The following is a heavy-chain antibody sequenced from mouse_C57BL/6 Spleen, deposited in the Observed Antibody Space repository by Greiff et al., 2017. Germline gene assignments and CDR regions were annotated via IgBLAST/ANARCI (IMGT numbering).Heavy chain of an antibody. Sequence: VQLQQPGAELVMPGASVKLSCKASGYTFTSYWMHWVKQRPGQGLEWIGEIDPSDSYTNYNQKFKGKSTLTVDKSSSTAYKQLSSLTSEDSAVYYWARRYYGSSPPFDYWGQGTTLTVSS. CDR2: IDPSDSYT. CDR3: ARRYYGSSPPFDY. J-gene: IGHJ2*01. D-gene: IGHD1-1*01. CDR1: GYTFTSYW. V-gene: IGHV1-69*01.